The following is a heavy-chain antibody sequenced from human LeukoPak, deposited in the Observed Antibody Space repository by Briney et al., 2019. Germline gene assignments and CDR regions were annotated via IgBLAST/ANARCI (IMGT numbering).Heavy chain of an antibody. CDR1: GFIFSSYA. CDR3: VKLIAAAGVF. CDR2: ISGSGGST. J-gene: IGHJ4*02. Sequence: GGSLRLSCAASGFIFSSYAMRWVRQAPGKGLEWVSTISGSGGSTYYADSVKGRFTISRDNSKNTLYLQMNSLTAEDTAVYYCVKLIAAAGVFWGQGTLVTVSS. D-gene: IGHD6-13*01. V-gene: IGHV3-23*01.